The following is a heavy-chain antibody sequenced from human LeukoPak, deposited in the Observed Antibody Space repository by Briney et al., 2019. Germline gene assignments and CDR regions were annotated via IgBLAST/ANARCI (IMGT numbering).Heavy chain of an antibody. CDR2: VYYSGST. V-gene: IGHV4-59*01. Sequence: SETLSLTCSVSGGSISSLYWSWIRQPPGKGLEWIGFVYYSGSTNYNPSLKSRVTISIDTSKNQFSLKLSSVTPADTAVYYCARDRQLERRGLDYWGQGALVTVSS. D-gene: IGHD1-1*01. J-gene: IGHJ4*02. CDR3: ARDRQLERRGLDY. CDR1: GGSISSLY.